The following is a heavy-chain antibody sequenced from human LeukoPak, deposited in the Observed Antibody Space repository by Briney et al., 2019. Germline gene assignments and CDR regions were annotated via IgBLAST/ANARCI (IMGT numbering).Heavy chain of an antibody. V-gene: IGHV4-59*01. Sequence: ASETLSLTCTVSGGSIINYYWSWIRQPPGKGLEWIGYVYYTGSTNYNPSLKRRVTISVDTSKNQFSLKLSSVTAADTAVYYCARVQIGYSYGLFDYWGQGTLVTVSS. CDR2: VYYTGST. CDR3: ARVQIGYSYGLFDY. CDR1: GGSIINYY. D-gene: IGHD5-18*01. J-gene: IGHJ4*02.